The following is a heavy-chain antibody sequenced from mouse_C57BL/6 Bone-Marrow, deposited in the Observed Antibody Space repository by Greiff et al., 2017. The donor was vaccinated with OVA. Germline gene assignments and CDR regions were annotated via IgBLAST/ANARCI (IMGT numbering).Heavy chain of an antibody. Sequence: VKLQQSGPELVKPGASVKISCKASGYTFTDYYINWVKQRPGQGLEWIGWIFPGSGSTYYNEKFKGKATLTVDKSSSTAYMLLSSLTSEDSAVYFCARSVTTVVATDYAMDYWGQGTSVTVSS. D-gene: IGHD1-1*01. CDR3: ARSVTTVVATDYAMDY. CDR1: GYTFTDYY. J-gene: IGHJ4*01. V-gene: IGHV1-75*01. CDR2: IFPGSGST.